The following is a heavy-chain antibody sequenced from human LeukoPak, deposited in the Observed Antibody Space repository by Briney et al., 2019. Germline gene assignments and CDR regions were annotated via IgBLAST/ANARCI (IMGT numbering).Heavy chain of an antibody. J-gene: IGHJ4*02. Sequence: SETLSLTCTVSGGSISSSSYYWGWIRQPPGKGLEWIGYIYYSGSTYYNPSLKSRVTISVDTSKNQFSLKLSSVTAADTAVYYCARCSSSWYHFDYWGQGTLVTVSS. D-gene: IGHD6-13*01. CDR3: ARCSSSWYHFDY. CDR2: IYYSGST. V-gene: IGHV4-30-4*08. CDR1: GGSISSSSYY.